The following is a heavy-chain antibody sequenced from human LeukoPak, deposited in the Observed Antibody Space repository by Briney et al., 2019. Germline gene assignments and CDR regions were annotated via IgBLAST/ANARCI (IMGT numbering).Heavy chain of an antibody. J-gene: IGHJ6*02. V-gene: IGHV3-53*01. CDR3: ASVIGAGYYYGMDV. CDR2: IYSGGST. D-gene: IGHD2-21*01. Sequence: PGRSLRLSCAASGFTVSSDYMSWVRQAPGKGLEWVSVIYSGGSTYYADSVKGRFTISRDNSKNTLYLQMNSLRAEDTAVYYCASVIGAGYYYGMDVWGQGTTVTVSS. CDR1: GFTVSSDY.